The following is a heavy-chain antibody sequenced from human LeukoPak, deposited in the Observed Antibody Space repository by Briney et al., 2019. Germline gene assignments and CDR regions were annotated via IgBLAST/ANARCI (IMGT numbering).Heavy chain of an antibody. D-gene: IGHD2-8*01. J-gene: IGHJ4*02. V-gene: IGHV1-2*02. CDR3: ARVNIVLMVRAALDY. Sequence: ASVKVSCKASGYTFTGYYMHWVRQAPGQGLEWMGWINPNSGGTNYAQKFQGRVTMTRDTSISTACMELSRLRSDDTAVYYCARVNIVLMVRAALDYWGQGTLVTVSS. CDR1: GYTFTGYY. CDR2: INPNSGGT.